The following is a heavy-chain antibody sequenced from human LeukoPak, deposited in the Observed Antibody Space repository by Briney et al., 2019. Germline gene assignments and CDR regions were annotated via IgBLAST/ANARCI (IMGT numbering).Heavy chain of an antibody. Sequence: KLQGRVTMTTDTSTSTAYMELRSLRSDDTAVYYCAAYYYDSSGYLVFDYWGQGTLVTVSS. J-gene: IGHJ4*02. D-gene: IGHD3-22*01. CDR3: AAYYYDSSGYLVFDY. V-gene: IGHV1-18*01.